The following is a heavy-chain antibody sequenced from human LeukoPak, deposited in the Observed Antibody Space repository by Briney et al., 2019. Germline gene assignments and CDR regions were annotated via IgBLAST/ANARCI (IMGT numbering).Heavy chain of an antibody. CDR3: ARERGRGRDSPWFDY. V-gene: IGHV3-53*01. D-gene: IGHD1-26*01. CDR1: GFIVSGDF. Sequence: GGSLRLSCAASGFIVSGDFMSWVRQAPGKGLEWVSVIYSDGSTYYADSAKGRFTISRDNSKNTLDLQMTGLRAEDTAAYYCARERGRGRDSPWFDYWGQGTLVTVSS. CDR2: IYSDGST. J-gene: IGHJ4*02.